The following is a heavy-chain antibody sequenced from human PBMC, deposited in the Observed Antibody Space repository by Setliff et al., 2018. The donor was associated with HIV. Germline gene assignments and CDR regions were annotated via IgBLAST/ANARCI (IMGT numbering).Heavy chain of an antibody. D-gene: IGHD2-15*01. CDR2: ISIYDGSEK. CDR3: ARDVTVRLSVEYYFDY. J-gene: IGHJ4*02. CDR1: GFTFTTYA. V-gene: IGHV3-30*04. Sequence: GGSLRLSCAASGFTFTTYAMHWVRQAPGKGLEWVAVISIYDGSEKYYADSVKGRFTIPRDNSKNMLYLEMNSLRAEDTTIYYCARDVTVRLSVEYYFDYWGQGTLVTVSS.